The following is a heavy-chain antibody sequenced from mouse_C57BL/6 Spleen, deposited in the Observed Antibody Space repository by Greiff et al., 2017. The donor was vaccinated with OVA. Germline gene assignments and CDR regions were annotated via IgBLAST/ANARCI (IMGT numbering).Heavy chain of an antibody. D-gene: IGHD1-1*01. Sequence: QVHVKQSGAELVKPGASVKISCKASGYAFSSYWMNWVKQRPGKGLEWIGQIYPGDGDTNYNGKFKGKATLTADKSSSTAYMQLSSLTSEDSAVYFCARSGGSSYFAYWGQGTLVTVSA. CDR3: ARSGGSSYFAY. CDR1: GYAFSSYW. J-gene: IGHJ3*01. CDR2: IYPGDGDT. V-gene: IGHV1-80*01.